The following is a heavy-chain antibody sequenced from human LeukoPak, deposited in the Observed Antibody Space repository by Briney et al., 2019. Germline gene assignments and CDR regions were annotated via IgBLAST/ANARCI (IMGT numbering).Heavy chain of an antibody. CDR3: AREPYDSSGFYYYYGMDV. V-gene: IGHV1-2*02. CDR2: INPNSGGT. CDR1: GYTFTGYY. Sequence: ASVKVSCKASGYTFTGYYMHWVRQAPGQGLEWMGWINPNSGGTNYAQKLQGRVTMTTDTSTSTAYMELRSLRSDDTAVYYCAREPYDSSGFYYYYGMDVWGQGTTVTVSS. D-gene: IGHD3-22*01. J-gene: IGHJ6*02.